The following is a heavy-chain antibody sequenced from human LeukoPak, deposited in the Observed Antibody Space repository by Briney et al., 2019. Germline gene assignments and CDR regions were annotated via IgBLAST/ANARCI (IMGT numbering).Heavy chain of an antibody. Sequence: SETLSLTCTVSGGSINTYYWSWIRQPPGKGLEWIGYIYYSGSTNYNPSLKSRVTISVDTSKNQFSLKLSSVTAADTAVYYCARESSFYTRGYYPGPFDYWGQGTLLTVSS. CDR1: GGSINTYY. CDR3: ARESSFYTRGYYPGPFDY. D-gene: IGHD6-25*01. J-gene: IGHJ4*02. V-gene: IGHV4-59*12. CDR2: IYYSGST.